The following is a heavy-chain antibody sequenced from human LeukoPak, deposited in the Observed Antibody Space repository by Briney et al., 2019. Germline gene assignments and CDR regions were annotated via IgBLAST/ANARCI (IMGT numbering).Heavy chain of an antibody. CDR3: ARNTPLGYSFDY. CDR2: IYHTGST. CDR1: GGSIISTSW. Sequence: SETLSLTCPVSGGSIISTSWWSWVRQSPGKGLEWIGEIYHTGSTNYNPSLKSRVTVSVDRSKNQFSLRLMSVAAADTAMYYCARNTPLGYSFDYWGQGTLVIVSS. J-gene: IGHJ4*02. V-gene: IGHV4-4*02. D-gene: IGHD5-18*01.